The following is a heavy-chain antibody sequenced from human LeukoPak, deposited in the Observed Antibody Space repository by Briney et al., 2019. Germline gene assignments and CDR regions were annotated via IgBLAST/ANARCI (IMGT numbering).Heavy chain of an antibody. J-gene: IGHJ4*02. Sequence: SETLSLTCAVYGGSFSGYYWSWIRQPPEKGLEWIGEINHSGSTNYNPSLKSRVTISVDTSKNQFSLKLSSVTAADTAVYYCARIIMTTVSPFDYWGQGTLVTVSS. CDR2: INHSGST. CDR1: GGSFSGYY. D-gene: IGHD4-4*01. CDR3: ARIIMTTVSPFDY. V-gene: IGHV4-34*01.